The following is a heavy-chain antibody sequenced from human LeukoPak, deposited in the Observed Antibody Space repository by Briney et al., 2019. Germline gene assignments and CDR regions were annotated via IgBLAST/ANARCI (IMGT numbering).Heavy chain of an antibody. CDR2: ISGSGGST. D-gene: IGHD6-6*01. CDR1: GFTFSSYA. V-gene: IGHV3-23*01. J-gene: IGHJ4*02. Sequence: PGGSLRLSCAASGFTFSSYAMSWVRQAPGKGLEWVSAISGSGGSTYYADSVKGRFTISRDNSKNTLYLQMNNLRAEDTAIYYCAKTGLYSSSSRGYLDYWGQGTLVTVSS. CDR3: AKTGLYSSSSRGYLDY.